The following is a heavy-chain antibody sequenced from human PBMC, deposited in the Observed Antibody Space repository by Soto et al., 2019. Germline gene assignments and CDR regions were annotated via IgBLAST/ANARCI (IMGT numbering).Heavy chain of an antibody. J-gene: IGHJ4*02. CDR2: IGPAGDT. CDR1: GFTFSSYD. CDR3: ATGGWGSSWYEGGSRIDY. V-gene: IGHV3-13*01. D-gene: IGHD6-13*01. Sequence: EVRLVESGGGLVQPGGSLRLSCAASGFTFSSYDMHWVRQPPGKGLEWVSAIGPAGDTYYPGSVQGRFTISRDNAKNSLYLQVNTLRAEDTAIYYCATGGWGSSWYEGGSRIDYWGQGTLVTVSS.